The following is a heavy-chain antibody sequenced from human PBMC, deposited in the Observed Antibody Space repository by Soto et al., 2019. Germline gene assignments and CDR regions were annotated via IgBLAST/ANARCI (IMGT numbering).Heavy chain of an antibody. J-gene: IGHJ4*02. Sequence: LRLSCAASGFTFSSYGMHWVRQAPGKGLEWVAVISYDGSNKYYADSVKGRFTISRDNSKNTLYLQMNGLRAEDTAVYYCANGYYFDYWGQGTLVTVSS. CDR2: ISYDGSNK. CDR3: ANGYYFDY. CDR1: GFTFSSYG. V-gene: IGHV3-30*18.